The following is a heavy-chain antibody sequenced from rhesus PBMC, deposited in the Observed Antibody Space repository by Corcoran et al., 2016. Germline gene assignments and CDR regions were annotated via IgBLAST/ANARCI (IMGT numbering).Heavy chain of an antibody. Sequence: QVQLQESGPAVVKPSETLSLTCAVSGGSISSSNWWDWIRQSPGKGLEWVGGIHDSQLTTVYTPSLKGRFTLAIDTSQNQFSLKLSSVTAADTAVYFCARHLGSSYGWRFDVWGAGVLVTVSS. CDR1: GGSISSSNW. V-gene: IGHV4-93*02. CDR3: ARHLGSSYGWRFDV. D-gene: IGHD6-43*01. CDR2: IHDSQLTT. J-gene: IGHJ5-1*01.